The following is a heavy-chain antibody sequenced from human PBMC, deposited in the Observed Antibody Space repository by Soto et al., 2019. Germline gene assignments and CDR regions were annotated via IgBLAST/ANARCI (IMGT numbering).Heavy chain of an antibody. Sequence: KASETLSLTCTVSGGSIGSYYWCWIRPPPGKGLEWIGYIYYSGSTNYNPSLKSRVTISVDTSKNQFSLKLSSVTAADTAVYYCARDEGYSSSWYHYWGQGTLVTVSS. J-gene: IGHJ4*02. CDR1: GGSIGSYY. D-gene: IGHD6-13*01. CDR2: IYYSGST. CDR3: ARDEGYSSSWYHY. V-gene: IGHV4-59*01.